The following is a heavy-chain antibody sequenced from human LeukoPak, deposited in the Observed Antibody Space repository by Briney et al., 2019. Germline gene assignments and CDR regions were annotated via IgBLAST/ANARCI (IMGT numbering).Heavy chain of an antibody. J-gene: IGHJ2*01. CDR1: GFTFSSYW. CDR2: IKQDGSEK. V-gene: IGHV3-7*01. Sequence: QTGGSLRLSCAAPGFTFSSYWMSWVRQAPGKGLEWVANIKQDGSEKYYVDSVKGRFTISRDNAKNSLYLQMNSLRAEDTAVYYCAREGGQLWSRYWYFDLWGRGTLVTVSS. D-gene: IGHD5-18*01. CDR3: AREGGQLWSRYWYFDL.